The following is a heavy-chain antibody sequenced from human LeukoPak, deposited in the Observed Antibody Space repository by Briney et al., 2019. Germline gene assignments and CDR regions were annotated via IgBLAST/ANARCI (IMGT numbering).Heavy chain of an antibody. CDR2: IRYDGSNK. CDR1: GFTFSSYG. J-gene: IGHJ6*03. D-gene: IGHD6-19*01. V-gene: IGHV3-30*02. Sequence: GGSLRLSCAASGFTFSSYGMHWVRQAPGKGLEWVAFIRYDGSNKYYADSVKGRFTISRDNSKNTLYLQMNSLRAEDTAVYYCARGTPSYSSGWYLGYYYYYMDVWGKGTTVTISS. CDR3: ARGTPSYSSGWYLGYYYYYMDV.